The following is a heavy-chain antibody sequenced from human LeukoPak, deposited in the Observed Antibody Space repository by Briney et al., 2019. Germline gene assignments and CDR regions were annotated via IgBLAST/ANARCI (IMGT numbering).Heavy chain of an antibody. CDR1: GYSFTSYW. Sequence: GESLKISCKGSGYSFTSYWIGWVRQMPGKGLEWMGIIYPGDSDTRYSPSFQGQVTISADKSISTAYLQWSSLKASDTAMYYCARLRYCSSTSCPLGWFDPWGQGTLVTVSS. D-gene: IGHD2-2*01. V-gene: IGHV5-51*01. J-gene: IGHJ5*02. CDR2: IYPGDSDT. CDR3: ARLRYCSSTSCPLGWFDP.